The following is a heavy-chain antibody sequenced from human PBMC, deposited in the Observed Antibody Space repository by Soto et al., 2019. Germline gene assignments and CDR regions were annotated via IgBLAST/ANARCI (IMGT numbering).Heavy chain of an antibody. CDR3: AKGQALLGLFDY. CDR2: IWYDGINQ. V-gene: IGHV3-30*02. CDR1: GFIFRSYG. Sequence: GGSLRLSCAASGFIFRSYGMHWVRQAPGKGLEWVAYIWYDGINQYYADSVKGRFTISRDNSKNTLYLQMNSLRAEDTAVYYCAKGQALLGLFDYWGQGTLVTVSS. J-gene: IGHJ4*02. D-gene: IGHD1-26*01.